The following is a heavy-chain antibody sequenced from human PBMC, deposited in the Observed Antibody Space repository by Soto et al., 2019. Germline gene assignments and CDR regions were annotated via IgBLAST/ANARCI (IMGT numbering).Heavy chain of an antibody. V-gene: IGHV4-31*03. J-gene: IGHJ6*02. CDR3: ARRVVVTAYTYYHYYGMDV. CDR2: IYYSGST. D-gene: IGHD2-21*02. Sequence: TSETLSLTCTVSGGSISSGGYYWSWIRQHPGKGLEWIGYIYYSGSTYYNPSLKSRVTISVDTSKNQFSLKLSSVTAADTAVYYCARRVVVTAYTYYHYYGMDVWGQGTTVTVSS. CDR1: GGSISSGGYY.